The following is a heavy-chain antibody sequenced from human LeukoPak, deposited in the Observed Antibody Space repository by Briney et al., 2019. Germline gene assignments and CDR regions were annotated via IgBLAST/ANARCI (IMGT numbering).Heavy chain of an antibody. D-gene: IGHD4-17*01. CDR2: IRYDGSNK. J-gene: IGHJ5*02. CDR1: GFTFSSYG. CDR3: AKDPATVTTPRVSWFDP. V-gene: IGHV3-30*02. Sequence: GGSLRLSCAASGFTFSSYGMHWVRQAPGKGLEGVAFIRYDGSNKYYADSVKGRFTISRDNSKNTLYLQMNSLRAEDTAVYYCAKDPATVTTPRVSWFDPWGQGTLVTVSS.